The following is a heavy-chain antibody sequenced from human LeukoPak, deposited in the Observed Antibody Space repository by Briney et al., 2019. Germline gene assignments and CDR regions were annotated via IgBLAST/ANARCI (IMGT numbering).Heavy chain of an antibody. Sequence: PSETLSLTCTVSGGSINSYYWTWIRQPPGKGLEWIGYIYYSGSTNYNPSLKSRISISVDTSKNQFSLKLTSVTAADTAVYYCAKNSPLSASDIWGQGTMVTVSS. CDR1: GGSINSYY. CDR3: AKNSPLSASDI. CDR2: IYYSGST. D-gene: IGHD2/OR15-2a*01. V-gene: IGHV4-59*12. J-gene: IGHJ3*02.